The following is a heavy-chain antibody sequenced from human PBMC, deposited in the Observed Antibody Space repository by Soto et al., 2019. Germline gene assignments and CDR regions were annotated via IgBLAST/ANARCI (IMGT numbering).Heavy chain of an antibody. Sequence: QVQLQESGPGLVKPSGTLSLTCAVSGGSISSSYWWNWVRQTPRGGLEWIGKIYHGGTTNYNPSLKNRVTISVDKSKNQFSLKLTSVTAADTAVYYCVSSLNYDFWRDGGRHFYFDYWGRGILATDSS. V-gene: IGHV4-4*02. CDR3: VSSLNYDFWRDGGRHFYFDY. D-gene: IGHD3-3*01. CDR1: GGSISSSYW. J-gene: IGHJ4*02. CDR2: IYHGGTT.